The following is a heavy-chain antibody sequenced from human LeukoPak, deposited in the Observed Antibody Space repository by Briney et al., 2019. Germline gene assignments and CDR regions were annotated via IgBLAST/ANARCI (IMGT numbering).Heavy chain of an antibody. D-gene: IGHD5-18*01. V-gene: IGHV3-30*18. Sequence: PGGSLRLSCAASGFTFSSYGMHWVRQAPGKGLEWVAVISYDGSNKYYADSVKGRFTISRDNSKNTPYLQMNSLRAEDTAVYYCAKDQYRYGSVLTLIVDYWGQGTLVIVSS. CDR2: ISYDGSNK. J-gene: IGHJ4*02. CDR1: GFTFSSYG. CDR3: AKDQYRYGSVLTLIVDY.